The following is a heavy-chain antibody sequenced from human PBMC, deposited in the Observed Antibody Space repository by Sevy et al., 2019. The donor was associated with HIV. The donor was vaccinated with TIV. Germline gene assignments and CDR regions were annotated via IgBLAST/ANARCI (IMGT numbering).Heavy chain of an antibody. CDR3: VRQRGDTVVLPDVLPDYGMAV. CDR2: INSDGSST. V-gene: IGHV3-74*01. CDR1: GLTFSSYW. Sequence: GGSLRLSCAASGLTFSSYWMHWVRQAPGKGLVWVSRINSDGSSTSYADSVKGRFTISRDNAKNTLYLQMNSLRAEDTAVYYCVRQRGDTVVLPDVLPDYGMAVWGHGTTVTVSS. D-gene: IGHD2-2*01. J-gene: IGHJ6*02.